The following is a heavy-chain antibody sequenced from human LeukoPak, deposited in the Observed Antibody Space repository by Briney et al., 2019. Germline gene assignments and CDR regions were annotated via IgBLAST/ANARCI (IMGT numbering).Heavy chain of an antibody. CDR2: IKYDGSST. V-gene: IGHV3-74*01. CDR1: GFTFSSYW. D-gene: IGHD3-16*01. J-gene: IGHJ3*02. Sequence: GGSLRLSCAASGFTFSSYWMHWVRQAPGKGLVWVSRIKYDGSSTNYADSVKGRFTISRDNAKNTLYLQMNSLRAEDTAVYYCTRRGAASDALDIWGQGTMVTVSS. CDR3: TRRGAASDALDI.